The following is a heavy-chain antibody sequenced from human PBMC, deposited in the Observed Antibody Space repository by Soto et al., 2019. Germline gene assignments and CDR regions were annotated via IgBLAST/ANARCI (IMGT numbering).Heavy chain of an antibody. CDR2: IHRGGNT. J-gene: IGHJ4*02. D-gene: IGHD3-3*01. CDR1: GFTVSSYY. CDR3: ARDPGYGLPFLEYLFH. V-gene: IGHV3-66*01. Sequence: EVQLVESGGGLVQPRGSLRLSCAASGFTVSSYYMSWVRQAPGKGLEWVSIIHRGGNTYYADSVKGRFTISRDNSNNMLFLQMNSLRADDTAVYYCARDPGYGLPFLEYLFHRGQGTLVTVSS.